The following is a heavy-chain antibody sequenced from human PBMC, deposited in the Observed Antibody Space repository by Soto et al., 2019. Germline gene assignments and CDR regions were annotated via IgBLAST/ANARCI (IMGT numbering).Heavy chain of an antibody. CDR3: ARDLTDCSSTSCYGPYYYYYYGMDV. J-gene: IGHJ6*02. CDR1: GFTFSSYA. V-gene: IGHV3-30-3*01. D-gene: IGHD2-2*01. CDR2: ISYDGSNK. Sequence: QVQLVESGGGVVQPGRSLRLSWAASGFTFSSYAMHWVRQAPGKGLEWVAVISYDGSNKYYADSVKGRFTISRDNSKNTLYLQMNSLRAEDTAVYYCARDLTDCSSTSCYGPYYYYYYGMDVWGQGTTVTVSS.